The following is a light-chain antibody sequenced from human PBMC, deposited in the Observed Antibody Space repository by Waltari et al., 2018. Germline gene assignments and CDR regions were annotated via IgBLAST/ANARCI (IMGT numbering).Light chain of an antibody. V-gene: IGLV1-44*01. CDR1: SSNIGTDI. Sequence: QSVVTQPPSASGAPGQRVTLSCSGSSSNIGTDIVNWYQQFPGTAPKLLIYANNQRPSGVPGRFSCSRSGTSASLVISGLQADDEADYYCATWDASLDTWMFGGGTKVTVL. CDR3: ATWDASLDTWM. J-gene: IGLJ3*02. CDR2: ANN.